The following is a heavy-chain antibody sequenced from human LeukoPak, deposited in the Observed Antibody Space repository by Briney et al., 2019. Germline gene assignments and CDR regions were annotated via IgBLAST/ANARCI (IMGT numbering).Heavy chain of an antibody. V-gene: IGHV3-21*01. CDR2: ISSSSSYI. Sequence: GGSLRLSCAASGFTFSSYSMNWVRQAPGKGLEWVSSISSSSSYIYYADSVKGRFTISRDNAKNSLYLQMNSLRAGDTAVYYCARDNRYSSSFDYWGQGTLVTVSS. CDR3: ARDNRYSSSFDY. D-gene: IGHD6-13*01. CDR1: GFTFSSYS. J-gene: IGHJ4*02.